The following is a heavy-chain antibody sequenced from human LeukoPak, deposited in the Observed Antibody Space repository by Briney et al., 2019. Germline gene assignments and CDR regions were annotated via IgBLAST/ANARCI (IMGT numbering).Heavy chain of an antibody. Sequence: SETLSLTCTVSGGSISSGSYYWGWIRQPPGKGLEWIGSIYYSGSTYYNPSLKSRVTISVDTSKNQFSLKLSSVTAADTAVYYCARIHWDAFDIWGQGTMVTVSS. CDR2: IYYSGST. D-gene: IGHD7-27*01. J-gene: IGHJ3*02. CDR1: GGSISSGSYY. CDR3: ARIHWDAFDI. V-gene: IGHV4-39*01.